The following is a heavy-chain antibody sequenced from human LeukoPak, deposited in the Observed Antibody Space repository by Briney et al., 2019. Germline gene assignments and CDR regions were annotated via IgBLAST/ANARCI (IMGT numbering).Heavy chain of an antibody. V-gene: IGHV4-31*03. CDR3: ARVPYYYDSSGYYQVLPYWYFDL. CDR1: GVSISSGGYY. D-gene: IGHD3-22*01. J-gene: IGHJ2*01. CDR2: IYYSGST. Sequence: SQTLSLTCTVSGVSISSGGYYWSWIRQHPGKGLEWIGYIYYSGSTYYNPSLKSRVTISVDTSKNQFSLKLSSVTAADTAVYYCARVPYYYDSSGYYQVLPYWYFDLWGRGTLVTVSS.